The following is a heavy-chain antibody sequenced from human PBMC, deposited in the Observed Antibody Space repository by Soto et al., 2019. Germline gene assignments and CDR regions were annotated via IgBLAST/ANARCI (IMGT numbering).Heavy chain of an antibody. CDR1: GGTFSSYA. D-gene: IGHD2-2*02. CDR3: ARDQVRCSSTSCYNVGAYYYYYGMDV. J-gene: IGHJ6*02. V-gene: IGHV1-69*13. CDR2: IMPIFGTA. Sequence: GASVKVSCKASGGTFSSYAISWVRQAPGQGLEWMGGIMPIFGTANYAQKFQGRVTITADESTSTAYMELSSLRSEDTAVYYCARDQVRCSSTSCYNVGAYYYYYGMDVWGQGTTVTVSS.